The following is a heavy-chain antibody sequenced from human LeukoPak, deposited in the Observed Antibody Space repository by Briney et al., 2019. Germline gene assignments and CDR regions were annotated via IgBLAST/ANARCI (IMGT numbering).Heavy chain of an antibody. CDR3: ARDEGYSYGYNISGFDY. CDR2: IIPILGIA. CDR1: GYTFTSHD. D-gene: IGHD5-18*01. J-gene: IGHJ4*02. V-gene: IGHV1-69*04. Sequence: SVKVSCKASGYTFTSHDINWVRQATGQGLEWMGRIIPILGIANYAQKFQGRVTITADKSTSTAYMELSSLRSEDTAVYYCARDEGYSYGYNISGFDYWGQGTLVTVSS.